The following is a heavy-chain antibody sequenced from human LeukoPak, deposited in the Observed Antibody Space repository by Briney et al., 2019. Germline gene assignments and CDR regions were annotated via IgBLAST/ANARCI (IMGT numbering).Heavy chain of an antibody. CDR2: ISSSGSTM. J-gene: IGHJ4*02. V-gene: IGHV3-11*04. D-gene: IGHD6-13*01. CDR3: ARVGTLAAAGTIDY. Sequence: GGSLRLSCAASGFTFSDYYMSWMRQAPGKGLEWVSYISSSGSTMYYADCVKGRSTISRDNAKNSLYLQMNSLRAEDTAVYYCARVGTLAAAGTIDYWGQGTLVTVSS. CDR1: GFTFSDYY.